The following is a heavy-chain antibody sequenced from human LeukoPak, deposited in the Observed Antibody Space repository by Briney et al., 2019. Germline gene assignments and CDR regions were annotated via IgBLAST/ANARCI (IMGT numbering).Heavy chain of an antibody. CDR1: GSIFSSFG. Sequence: QPGGPLIISSVAAGSIFSSFGKYLVRQAPGKGLEWVSYIGSGSSAIHYADSVKGRLTIFRDYAKNSLYLKMNSARDADAYDYHCARAYPSGYDYWGQGTLVTVSS. CDR2: IGSGSSAI. D-gene: IGHD3-22*01. J-gene: IGHJ4*02. CDR3: ARAYPSGYDY. V-gene: IGHV3-48*02.